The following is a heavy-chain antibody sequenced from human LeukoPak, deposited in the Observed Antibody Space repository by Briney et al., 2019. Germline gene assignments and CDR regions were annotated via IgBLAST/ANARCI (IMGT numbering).Heavy chain of an antibody. Sequence: ASVKVSCKASGYTFGDYGITWVRQAPGQGLEWMGWISVFLGNTNSAQKFQGRVIMTTDTSTSTAYMELRSLRSDDTAVYFCARDQAHGATHFDLWGREPWSPSPQ. J-gene: IGHJ4*02. D-gene: IGHD5-12*01. CDR2: ISVFLGNT. CDR3: ARDQAHGATHFDL. CDR1: GYTFGDYG. V-gene: IGHV1-18*01.